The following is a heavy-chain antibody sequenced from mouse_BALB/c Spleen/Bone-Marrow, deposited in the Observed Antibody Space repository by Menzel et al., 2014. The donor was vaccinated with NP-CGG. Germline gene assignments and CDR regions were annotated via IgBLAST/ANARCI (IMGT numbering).Heavy chain of an antibody. CDR2: ISSGGSYT. CDR3: AREGLRRRAAMDY. CDR1: GFTFSSYA. J-gene: IGHJ4*01. Sequence: EVHLVESGGGLVKPGGSLELSCAASGFTFSSYAMSWVRQSPEKRLEWVAEISSGGSYTYCPDTVTGRFTISRDNAKNTLYLEMSSLRSEDTAMYYCAREGLRRRAAMDYWGQGTSVTVSS. V-gene: IGHV5-9-4*01. D-gene: IGHD2-4*01.